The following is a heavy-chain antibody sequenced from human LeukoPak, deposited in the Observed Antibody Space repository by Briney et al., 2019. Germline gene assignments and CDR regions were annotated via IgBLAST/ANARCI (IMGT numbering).Heavy chain of an antibody. D-gene: IGHD6-13*01. J-gene: IGHJ4*02. Sequence: GGSLRLSCAASGFTFSYHSMSWVRQAPGKGLEWVSSISSTSGYIYYADSVKGRFTISRDNAKNSLYLQMNSLRAEDTALYYCAKGISSSWYIVDYWGQGTLVTVSS. CDR1: GFTFSYHS. V-gene: IGHV3-21*04. CDR3: AKGISSSWYIVDY. CDR2: ISSTSGYI.